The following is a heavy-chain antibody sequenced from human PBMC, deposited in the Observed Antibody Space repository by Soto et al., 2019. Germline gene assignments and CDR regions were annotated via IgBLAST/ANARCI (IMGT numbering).Heavy chain of an antibody. CDR1: GYTFTGYF. D-gene: IGHD1-26*01. V-gene: IGHV1-2*02. J-gene: IGHJ4*02. CDR2: INPRSGDT. Sequence: QVQLVQSGAEVKKPGASVKVPCKASGYTFTGYFIHWVRQAPGQGLEWMGWINPRSGDTNYAQNFQGRVTMTRDTSITTAYMELSTLRSDDTAVYYCAKGWEVIMGAHYWGQGTLITVSS. CDR3: AKGWEVIMGAHY.